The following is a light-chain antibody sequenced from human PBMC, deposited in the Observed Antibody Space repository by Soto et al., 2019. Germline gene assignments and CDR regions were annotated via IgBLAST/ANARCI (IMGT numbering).Light chain of an antibody. J-gene: IGKJ2*01. CDR1: QSVSSSY. CDR2: GAS. CDR3: QQYGSSPYT. V-gene: IGKV3-20*01. Sequence: EIVLTQSPGTLSLSPGERATLSCRASQSVSSSYLVWYQQKPGQAPRLLLYGASSRATGIPDRFSGSGSGRDITRTISRLETEELAAEDGQQYGSSPYTCGQGTKLEIK.